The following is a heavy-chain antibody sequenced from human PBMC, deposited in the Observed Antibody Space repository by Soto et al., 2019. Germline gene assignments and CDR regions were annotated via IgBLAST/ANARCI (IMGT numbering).Heavy chain of an antibody. D-gene: IGHD3-22*01. CDR1: GFTFDDYA. CDR2: ISWNSGSI. CDR3: AKDRRYYDSSGDWVWYFDL. Sequence: EVQLVESGGGLVQPGRSLRLSCAASGFTFDDYAMHWVRQAPGKGLEWVSGISWNSGSIGYADSVKGRFTISRDNAKNSLYLQMNSLRAEDTALYYCAKDRRYYDSSGDWVWYFDLWGRGTLVTVSS. V-gene: IGHV3-9*01. J-gene: IGHJ2*01.